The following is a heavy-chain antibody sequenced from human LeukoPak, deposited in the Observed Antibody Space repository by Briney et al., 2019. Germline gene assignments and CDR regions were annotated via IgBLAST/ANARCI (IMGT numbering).Heavy chain of an antibody. V-gene: IGHV4-61*02. CDR3: ARQTFGVLYFDS. Sequence: SQTLSLTCIVSGGSISRGSYYWSWIRQPAGKGLEWMGRIYNSGSTNYNPSLKSRVTISTDMSKNQLSLELNSVTAADTAVYYCARQTFGVLYFDSWGQGTLVTVSS. CDR1: GGSISRGSYY. CDR2: IYNSGST. J-gene: IGHJ4*02. D-gene: IGHD3-10*01.